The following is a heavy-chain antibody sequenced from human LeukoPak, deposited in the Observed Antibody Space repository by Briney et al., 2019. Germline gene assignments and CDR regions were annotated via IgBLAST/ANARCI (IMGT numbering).Heavy chain of an antibody. CDR3: AKVRKWTCYFDY. Sequence: HPGGSLRLSCAASGFTFSSYGMSWVRPAPGKGLEWVSATCGSGGSTYYADSVKGRFTISRDNFTNTLYLQMNSLRAEDRDVYCWAKVRKWTCYFDYWGQGTLVTVSS. V-gene: IGHV3-23*01. CDR1: GFTFSSYG. D-gene: IGHD1-26*01. J-gene: IGHJ4*02. CDR2: TCGSGGST.